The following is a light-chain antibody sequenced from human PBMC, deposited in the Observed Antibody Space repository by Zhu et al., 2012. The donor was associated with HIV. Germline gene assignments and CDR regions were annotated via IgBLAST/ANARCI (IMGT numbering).Light chain of an antibody. CDR3: QHLTLYPT. J-gene: IGKJ4*01. Sequence: DTQLTQSPSTLSASVGDRVTITCRASQGISNHLAWYHQKPGKAPKLLIYGASVLQSGVPSRFSGSGSGTEFTLTISSLQPEDFATYFCQHLTLYPTFGGGSKVEIK. CDR1: QGISNH. CDR2: GAS. V-gene: IGKV1-9*01.